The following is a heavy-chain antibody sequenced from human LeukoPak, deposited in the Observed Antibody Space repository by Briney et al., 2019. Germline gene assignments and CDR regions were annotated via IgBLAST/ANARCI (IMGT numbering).Heavy chain of an antibody. Sequence: SQTLSLTCTVSGGSISSGDYYWSWIRQPPGKGLEWIGYIYYSGSTYYNPSLKSRVTISVDTSKNQFSLKLSSVTAADTAVYYCARVRRFYYYGSGSYYPRPLEFDYWGQGTLVTVSS. CDR2: IYYSGST. CDR3: ARVRRFYYYGSGSYYPRPLEFDY. D-gene: IGHD3-10*01. V-gene: IGHV4-30-4*01. CDR1: GGSISSGDYY. J-gene: IGHJ4*02.